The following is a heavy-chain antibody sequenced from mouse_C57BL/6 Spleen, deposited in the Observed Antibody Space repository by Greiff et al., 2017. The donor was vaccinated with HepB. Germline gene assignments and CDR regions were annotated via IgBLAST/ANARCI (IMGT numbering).Heavy chain of an antibody. D-gene: IGHD2-5*01. CDR1: GFSLSTSGMG. J-gene: IGHJ4*01. CDR3: ASYYRNLYAMDD. V-gene: IGHV8-12*01. Sequence: QVTLKVSGPGILQSSQTLSLTCSFSGFSLSTSGMGVSWIRQPSGLGLVWLAHIYWDDDKRSNPSLKSRLTISKDTSRNQVFLKITSVDTADTATYYCASYYRNLYAMDDWGQGTSVTVSS. CDR2: IYWDDDK.